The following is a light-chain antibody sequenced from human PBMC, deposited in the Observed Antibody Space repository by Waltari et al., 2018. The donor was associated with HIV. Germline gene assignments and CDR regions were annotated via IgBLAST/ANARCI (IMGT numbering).Light chain of an antibody. J-gene: IGKJ1*01. CDR3: QQNYSFPCT. Sequence: DLQMTQSPSSLSASVRDRFTITCRARPSIGNYLKWYQQKPGRAPKLLIYAASSLQIVVPARFSGSGSGTDFTLTISRLQPEDFATYHCQQNYSFPCTFGQGTKVDIK. CDR1: PSIGNY. CDR2: AAS. V-gene: IGKV1-39*01.